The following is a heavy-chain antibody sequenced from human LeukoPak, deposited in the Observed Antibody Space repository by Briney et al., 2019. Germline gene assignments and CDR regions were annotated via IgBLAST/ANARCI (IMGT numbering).Heavy chain of an antibody. CDR3: ARDRYSGYGAFDY. J-gene: IGHJ4*02. Sequence: GGSLRLSCAASGFTFSSYSMNWVRQAPGKGLEWVSSISSSSSYIYYADSVKGRFAISRDNAKNSLYLQMNSLRAEDTAVYYCARDRYSGYGAFDYWGQGTLVTVSS. CDR2: ISSSSSYI. CDR1: GFTFSSYS. V-gene: IGHV3-21*01. D-gene: IGHD5-12*01.